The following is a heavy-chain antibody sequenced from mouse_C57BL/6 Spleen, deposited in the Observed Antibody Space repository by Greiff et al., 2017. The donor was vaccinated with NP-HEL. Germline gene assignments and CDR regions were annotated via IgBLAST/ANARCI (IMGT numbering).Heavy chain of an antibody. D-gene: IGHD1-1*01. CDR2: IYPGDGDT. J-gene: IGHJ1*03. Sequence: QVQLKESGAELVKPGASVKISCKASGYAFSSYWMNWVKQRPGKGLEWIGQIYPGDGDTNYNGKFKGKATLTADKSSSTAYMQLSSLTSEDSAVYFCARGIYYYGSSSYWYFDVWGTGTTVTVSS. CDR3: ARGIYYYGSSSYWYFDV. V-gene: IGHV1-80*01. CDR1: GYAFSSYW.